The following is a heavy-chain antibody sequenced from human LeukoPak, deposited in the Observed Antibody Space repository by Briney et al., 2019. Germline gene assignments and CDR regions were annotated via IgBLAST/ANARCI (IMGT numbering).Heavy chain of an antibody. D-gene: IGHD3-10*01. V-gene: IGHV1-18*01. Sequence: VASVKVSCKASGYTFTRCGISWVRQAPGQGLEWMGWISAYNGNTNYAQRLQGRVTMTTDTSTSTAYMELRSLRAEDTALYYCAKDIPNYYGSGSYMDWGQGTLVTVSS. CDR1: GYTFTRCG. CDR3: AKDIPNYYGSGSYMD. CDR2: ISAYNGNT. J-gene: IGHJ4*02.